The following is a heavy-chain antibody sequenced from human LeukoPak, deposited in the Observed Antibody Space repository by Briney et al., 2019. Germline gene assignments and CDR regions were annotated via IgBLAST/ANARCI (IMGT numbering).Heavy chain of an antibody. V-gene: IGHV3-23*01. CDR2: ISGSGGST. CDR1: GFSSSTYT. CDR3: AKGTFADFWSGYYAYYFDH. J-gene: IGHJ4*02. D-gene: IGHD3-3*01. Sequence: GGSLRLSCVASGFSSSTYTTSWVRQAPGKGLEWVSGISGSGGSTYYADSVKGRFTISRDNSKNTLYLEMNSLRAEDTAIYYCAKGTFADFWSGYYAYYFDHWGQGTLVTVSS.